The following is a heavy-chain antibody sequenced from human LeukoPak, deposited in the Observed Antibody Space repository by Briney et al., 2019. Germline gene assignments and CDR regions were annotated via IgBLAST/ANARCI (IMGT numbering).Heavy chain of an antibody. V-gene: IGHV3-23*01. CDR3: AKTEAPAAIRAGSYY. CDR1: GFTFSNYG. J-gene: IGHJ4*02. CDR2: ISGSGSAT. D-gene: IGHD2-2*02. Sequence: PGGSLRLSCAASGFTFSNYGMSWVRQAPGKGLEWVSTISGSGSATYNAGSVKGRFTTSRDNSNNTLYLQMNSLRAEDTAVYYCAKTEAPAAIRAGSYYRGQGTLVTVSS.